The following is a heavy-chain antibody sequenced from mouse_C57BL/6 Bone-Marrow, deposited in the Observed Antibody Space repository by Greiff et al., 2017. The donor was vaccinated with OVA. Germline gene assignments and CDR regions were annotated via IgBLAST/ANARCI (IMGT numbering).Heavy chain of an antibody. CDR2: IYPGDGDT. Sequence: QVHVKQSGPELVKPGASVKISCKASGYAFSSSWMNWVKQRPGKGLEWIGRIYPGDGDTNYNGKFKGKATLTADKSSSTAYMELRSLTSEDTAVYYCARRGDQYFDYWGQGTTLTVSS. J-gene: IGHJ2*01. V-gene: IGHV1-82*01. CDR3: ARRGDQYFDY. CDR1: GYAFSSSW.